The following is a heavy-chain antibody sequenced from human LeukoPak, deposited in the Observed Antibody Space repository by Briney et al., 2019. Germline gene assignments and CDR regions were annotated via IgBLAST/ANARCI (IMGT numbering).Heavy chain of an antibody. V-gene: IGHV4-59*01. D-gene: IGHD6-13*01. CDR1: GGSISSYY. CDR2: IYYSGST. Sequence: SGTLSLTCTVSGGSISSYYWSWIRQPPGKGLEWIGYIYYSGSTNYNPSLKSRVTISVDTSKNQFSLKLSSVTAADTAVYYCATHSYSSSRVPDYWGQGTLVTVSS. CDR3: ATHSYSSSRVPDY. J-gene: IGHJ4*02.